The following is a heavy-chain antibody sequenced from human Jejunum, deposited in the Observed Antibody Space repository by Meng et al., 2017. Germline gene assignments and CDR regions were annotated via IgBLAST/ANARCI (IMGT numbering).Heavy chain of an antibody. CDR3: VREKQYCSYWYDWNY. CDR2: IYGDGATT. J-gene: IGHJ4*02. V-gene: IGHV3-74*01. Sequence: GESLKISCAASGFTLSSYLMHWVRQAPGKGLVWVSRIYGDGATTLYADSVKGRFTISRDNAKNTLYLQMNSLRAEDTAAYYCVREKQYCSYWYDWNYWGQGTLVTVSS. D-gene: IGHD2-15*01. CDR1: GFTLSSYL.